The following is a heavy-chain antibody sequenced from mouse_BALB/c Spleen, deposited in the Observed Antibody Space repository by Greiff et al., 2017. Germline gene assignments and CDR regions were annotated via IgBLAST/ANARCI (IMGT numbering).Heavy chain of an antibody. CDR1: GYTFTSYW. CDR2: IAPGSGST. D-gene: IGHD2-4*01. J-gene: IGHJ2*01. CDR3: ARRGLRHFDY. V-gene: IGHV1S41*01. Sequence: DLVKPGASVKLSCKASGYTFTSYWINWIKQRPGQGLEWIGRIAPGSGSTYYNEMFKGKATLTVDTSSSTAYNQLSSLSSEDSAVYFCARRGLRHFDYWGQGTTLTVSS.